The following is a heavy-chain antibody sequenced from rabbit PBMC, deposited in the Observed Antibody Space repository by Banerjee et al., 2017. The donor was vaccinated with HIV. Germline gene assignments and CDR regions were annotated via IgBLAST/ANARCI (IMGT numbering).Heavy chain of an antibody. Sequence: QEQLEESGGGLVKPGASLTLTCTASGFSFSSNYWICWVRQAPGKGLEWIACIATDYSVSTYYASWAKGRFTISKTSSTTVTLQMTSLTAADTATYFCARDPYGGYPAYDYGTFELWGQGTLVTVS. CDR3: ARDPYGGYPAYDYGTFEL. V-gene: IGHV1S45*01. CDR1: GFSFSSNYW. D-gene: IGHD2-1*01. CDR2: IATDYSVST. J-gene: IGHJ3*01.